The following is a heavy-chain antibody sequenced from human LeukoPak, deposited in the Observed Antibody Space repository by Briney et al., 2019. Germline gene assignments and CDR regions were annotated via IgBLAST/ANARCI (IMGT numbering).Heavy chain of an antibody. Sequence: PGGSLRLSCAASGFTFSDYYMSWIRQAPGKGLEWVSYISSSGSTIYYADSVKGRFTISRDNAKNSLYLQMNSLRAEDTAVYYCARVGYYYDSSGYFVGDYYYYYMDVWGKGTTVTISS. V-gene: IGHV3-11*01. D-gene: IGHD3-22*01. J-gene: IGHJ6*03. CDR3: ARVGYYYDSSGYFVGDYYYYYMDV. CDR2: ISSSGSTI. CDR1: GFTFSDYY.